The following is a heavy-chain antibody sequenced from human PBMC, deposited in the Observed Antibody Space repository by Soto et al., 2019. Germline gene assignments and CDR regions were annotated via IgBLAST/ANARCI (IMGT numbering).Heavy chain of an antibody. CDR1: GGSIYRSGYY. V-gene: IGHV4-39*01. D-gene: IGHD2-15*01. Sequence: SETLSLTCTVSGGSIYRSGYYWGWVRQPPGRGLEWIGNIDYNGVTYSNPPLKSRVTISRDTSKNQFSLKLTSVTAADTALYYCGKVLVGATGHTDSDSWGPGTLVTVSS. CDR3: GKVLVGATGHTDSDS. J-gene: IGHJ4*02. CDR2: IDYNGVT.